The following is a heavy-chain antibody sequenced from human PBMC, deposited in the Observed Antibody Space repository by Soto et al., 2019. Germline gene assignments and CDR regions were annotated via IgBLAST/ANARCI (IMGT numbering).Heavy chain of an antibody. Sequence: QVQLQESGPGLVKPSGTLSLTCAVSGGSISSSNWWSWVRQPPGKGLEWIGEIYHSGSTNYNQSLKNRVTISVDKSKNQFSLKLSCVTAADTAVYYCAREKGLDQLLFYAFDIWGQGTMVTVSS. J-gene: IGHJ3*02. CDR1: GGSISSSNW. CDR3: AREKGLDQLLFYAFDI. D-gene: IGHD2-2*01. V-gene: IGHV4-4*02. CDR2: IYHSGST.